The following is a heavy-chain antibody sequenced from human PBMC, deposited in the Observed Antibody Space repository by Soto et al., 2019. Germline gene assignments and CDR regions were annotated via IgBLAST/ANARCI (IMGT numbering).Heavy chain of an antibody. V-gene: IGHV3-30-3*01. CDR1: GFTFSSYA. D-gene: IGHD6-19*01. CDR3: ARDRSSGWMGGFDY. J-gene: IGHJ4*02. Sequence: QVQLVESGGGVVQPGRSLRLSCAASGFTFSSYAMHWVRQAPGKGLEWVAVIAYDGSNKYYADSVKGRFTISRDNSKNTLYLQMNSLRAEDTAVYYCARDRSSGWMGGFDYWGQGTLVTGSS. CDR2: IAYDGSNK.